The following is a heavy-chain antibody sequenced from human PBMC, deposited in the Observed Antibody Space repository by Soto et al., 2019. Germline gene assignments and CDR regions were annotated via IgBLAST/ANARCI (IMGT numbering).Heavy chain of an antibody. J-gene: IGHJ4*02. D-gene: IGHD5-12*01. V-gene: IGHV4-59*01. CDR3: AGGGYSGYRSIDY. Sequence: SSETLSLTCTVSGGSISSYYWSWIRQPPGKGLEWIGYIYYSGSTNYNPSLKSRVTISVDTSKNQFSLKLSSVTAADTAVYYCAGGGYSGYRSIDYWGQGTLVTVSS. CDR2: IYYSGST. CDR1: GGSISSYY.